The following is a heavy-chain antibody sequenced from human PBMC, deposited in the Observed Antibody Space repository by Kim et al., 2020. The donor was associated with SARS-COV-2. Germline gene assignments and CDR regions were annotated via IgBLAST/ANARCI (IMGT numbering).Heavy chain of an antibody. Sequence: GGSLRLSCAASGFTFSSYGMHWVRQAPGKGLEWVAVIWYDGSNKYYADSVKGRFTISRDNSKNTLYLQMNSLRAEDTAVYYCARVGAGRDMVRGVTPVYPRYAFDIWGQGTMVTVSS. D-gene: IGHD3-10*01. CDR2: IWYDGSNK. CDR3: ARVGAGRDMVRGVTPVYPRYAFDI. V-gene: IGHV3-33*01. J-gene: IGHJ3*02. CDR1: GFTFSSYG.